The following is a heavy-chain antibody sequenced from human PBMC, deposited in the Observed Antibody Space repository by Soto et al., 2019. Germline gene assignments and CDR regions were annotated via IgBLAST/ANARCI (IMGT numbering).Heavy chain of an antibody. Sequence: GGSLRLSCAASGFTFSSFAMSWVRQAPGKGLEWVSAISAGGGNTYYADSVKGRFTISRDNSKNTLSLQMNSLRAEDTAVYYCAKAEWLSSYYFDYWGQGTLVTVS. V-gene: IGHV3-23*01. CDR2: ISAGGGNT. D-gene: IGHD5-12*01. CDR1: GFTFSSFA. J-gene: IGHJ4*02. CDR3: AKAEWLSSYYFDY.